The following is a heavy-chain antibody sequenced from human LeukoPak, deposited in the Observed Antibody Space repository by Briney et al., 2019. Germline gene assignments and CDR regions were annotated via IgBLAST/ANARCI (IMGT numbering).Heavy chain of an antibody. V-gene: IGHV4-61*05. CDR1: GGSISTSNYY. CDR3: ARQAYCGGDCYSSAFDI. D-gene: IGHD2-21*02. CDR2: IYYSGST. Sequence: SETLSLTCTVSGGSISTSNYYWGWIRQPPGKGLEWIGYIYYSGSTNYNPSLKSRVTISVDTSKNRFSLKLSSVTAADTAVYYCARQAYCGGDCYSSAFDIWGQGTMVTVSS. J-gene: IGHJ3*02.